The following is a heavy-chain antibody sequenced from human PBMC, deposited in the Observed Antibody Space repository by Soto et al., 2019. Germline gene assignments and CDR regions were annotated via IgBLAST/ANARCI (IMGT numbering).Heavy chain of an antibody. V-gene: IGHV1-18*01. CDR2: ISAYNGNT. CDR1: GYTFTSYA. J-gene: IGHJ6*02. CDR3: ATTLGRAMDV. D-gene: IGHD2-15*01. Sequence: QVQLVQSGAEVEKPGASVKVSCKASGYTFTSYAISWVRQSPGQGLEWMGWISAYNGNTNYAQKLQGRVTMTTDTSTSPAYMELRSLTSDDTAVYYCATTLGRAMDVWGQGTTVTVSS.